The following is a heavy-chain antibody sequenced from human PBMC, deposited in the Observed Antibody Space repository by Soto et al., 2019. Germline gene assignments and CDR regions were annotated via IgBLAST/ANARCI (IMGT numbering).Heavy chain of an antibody. CDR3: ARRYGGNFDY. J-gene: IGHJ4*02. CDR2: IYYSGST. Sequence: QVQLQESGPGLVKPSETLSLTCTVSGGSINNYYWSWIRQPPGKGLEWIGYIYYSGSTNYNPSLKSRFTISVDTSKNQFSLKLSSVTAADTAVYYCARRYGGNFDYWGQGTLVTVSS. V-gene: IGHV4-59*01. D-gene: IGHD1-26*01. CDR1: GGSINNYY.